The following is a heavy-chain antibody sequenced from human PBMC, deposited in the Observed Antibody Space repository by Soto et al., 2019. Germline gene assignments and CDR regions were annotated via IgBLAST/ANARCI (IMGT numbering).Heavy chain of an antibody. D-gene: IGHD2-8*01. J-gene: IGHJ4*02. CDR2: ISSSSSYT. CDR3: ARTPDCTNGVCSAGFDY. V-gene: IGHV3-11*06. Sequence: GGSLRLSCAASGFTFSDYYMSWIRQAPGKGLEWVSYISSSSSYTNYADSVKGRFTISRDNAKNSLYLQMNSLRAEDTAVYYCARTPDCTNGVCSAGFDYWGQGTLVTVSS. CDR1: GFTFSDYY.